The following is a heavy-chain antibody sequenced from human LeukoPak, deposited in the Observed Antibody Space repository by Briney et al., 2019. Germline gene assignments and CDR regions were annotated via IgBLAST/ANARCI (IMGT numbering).Heavy chain of an antibody. Sequence: GASVKVSCKASGGTFSSYAISWVRQAPGQGLEWMGGIIPIFGTANYAQKFQGRVTITADESTSTAYMELSSLRSEDTAVYYCARVRVATISSPYYYYYMDVWGKGTTVTVSS. J-gene: IGHJ6*03. CDR3: ARVRVATISSPYYYYYMDV. CDR2: IIPIFGTA. CDR1: GGTFSSYA. V-gene: IGHV1-69*13. D-gene: IGHD5-12*01.